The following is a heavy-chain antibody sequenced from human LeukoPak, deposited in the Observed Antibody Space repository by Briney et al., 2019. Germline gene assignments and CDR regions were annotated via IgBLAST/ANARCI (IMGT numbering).Heavy chain of an antibody. V-gene: IGHV3-21*01. Sequence: PGGSLRLSCAGSGFTFSRYTFNWVRQAPGRGLEWVSAISGDSKYIYYTDSVKGRFTISRDNAGNSVYLQMNSLGVEDTAVYYCARGVAARPNHYDYWGQGTLVTVSS. CDR2: ISGDSKYI. CDR1: GFTFSRYT. D-gene: IGHD6-6*01. CDR3: ARGVAARPNHYDY. J-gene: IGHJ4*02.